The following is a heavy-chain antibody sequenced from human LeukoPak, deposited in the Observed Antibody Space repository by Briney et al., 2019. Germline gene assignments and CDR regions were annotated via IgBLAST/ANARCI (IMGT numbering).Heavy chain of an antibody. D-gene: IGHD6-13*01. V-gene: IGHV1-8*01. Sequence: ASVKVSCKASGFTFTSYDINWVRQASGQGLEWMGWMNPNNGNTGYAQKFQGRVTMTRDTSISTAYMELRGLSSEDTAVYYCARGQQLADYWGQGTLVTVSS. CDR3: ARGQQLADY. J-gene: IGHJ4*02. CDR2: MNPNNGNT. CDR1: GFTFTSYD.